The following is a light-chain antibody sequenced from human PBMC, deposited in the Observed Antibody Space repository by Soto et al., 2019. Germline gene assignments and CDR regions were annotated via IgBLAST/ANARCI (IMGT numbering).Light chain of an antibody. CDR1: QGVNRW. CDR2: TTS. CDR3: QQGSSFPIT. V-gene: IGKV1-12*01. J-gene: IGKJ5*01. Sequence: DIQMTQSTSFMSASVGDRVTVTCRASQGVNRWLAWYQQKPGKAPKLLIYTTSTLASGVPSRFSGSGSGTDFTLTISSLQPEDFATYYCQQGSSFPITFGQGTRLEIK.